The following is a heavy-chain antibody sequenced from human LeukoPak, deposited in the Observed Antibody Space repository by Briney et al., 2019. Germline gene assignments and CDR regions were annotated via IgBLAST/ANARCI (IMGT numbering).Heavy chain of an antibody. D-gene: IGHD6-19*01. Sequence: GGSLRLSCVASGFTFSSYAMHWVRQAPGKGLEWVAFIRYDGSNKYYADSVKGRFTISRDNSKNTLYLQMNSLRAEDTAVYYCAKTNSSGWYQFDYWGQGTLVTVSS. CDR3: AKTNSSGWYQFDY. J-gene: IGHJ4*02. V-gene: IGHV3-30*02. CDR1: GFTFSSYA. CDR2: IRYDGSNK.